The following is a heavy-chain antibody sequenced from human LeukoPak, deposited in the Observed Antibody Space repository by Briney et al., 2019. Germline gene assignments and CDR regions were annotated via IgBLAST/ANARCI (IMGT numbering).Heavy chain of an antibody. CDR3: ARDGHSDTGRALDY. Sequence: TSSETLSLTCTVSGGSISSYYWSWIRQPAGKGLEWIGRIYPSGSTNYNPSLKSRVTMSVDTSKNHFSLNLSSVTAADTAVYYCARDGHSDTGRALDYWGQGTLVTVSS. V-gene: IGHV4-4*07. CDR1: GGSISSYY. J-gene: IGHJ4*02. CDR2: IYPSGST. D-gene: IGHD5-12*01.